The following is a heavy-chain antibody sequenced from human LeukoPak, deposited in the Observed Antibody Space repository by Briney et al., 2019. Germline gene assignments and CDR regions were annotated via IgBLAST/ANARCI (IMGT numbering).Heavy chain of an antibody. CDR2: INSGGGT. V-gene: IGHV3-53*01. CDR3: AKGRPRAV. J-gene: IGHJ6*02. Sequence: SLRLSCAASGFTPRVVNTGWVRRAPGKGLEWVSVINSGGGTYYADSVKARFAISRDNSKNTLYLQISGLRVEDTAVYYCAKGRPRAVWGQGSTVTASS. CDR1: GFTPRVVN.